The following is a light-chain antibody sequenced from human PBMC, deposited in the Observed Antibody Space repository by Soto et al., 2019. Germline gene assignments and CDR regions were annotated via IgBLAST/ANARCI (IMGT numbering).Light chain of an antibody. CDR1: SSNIGAGYD. CDR2: GNT. V-gene: IGLV1-40*01. J-gene: IGLJ3*02. CDR3: QSYDSSLTASV. Sequence: QPVLTQPPSVSGAPGQTVTISCTGNSSNIGAGYDIHWYQQLPGIAPKLIIYGNTKRPSGVPARFSSSRSGPSASLAITGLQAEDEADYYCQSYDSSLTASVFGGGTKVTVL.